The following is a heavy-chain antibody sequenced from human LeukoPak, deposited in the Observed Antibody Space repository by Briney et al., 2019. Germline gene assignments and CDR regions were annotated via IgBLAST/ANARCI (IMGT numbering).Heavy chain of an antibody. V-gene: IGHV5-10-1*01. D-gene: IGHD2-15*01. CDR3: ARHKGYCSGGSCEDDAFDI. CDR1: GYSFTSYW. Sequence: GESLKISCKGSGYSFTSYWISWVRQMPGKGLEWMGRIDPSDSYTNYSPSFQGHVTISADKSISTAYLQWSSLKASDTAMYYCARHKGYCSGGSCEDDAFDIWGQGTMVTVSS. CDR2: IDPSDSYT. J-gene: IGHJ3*02.